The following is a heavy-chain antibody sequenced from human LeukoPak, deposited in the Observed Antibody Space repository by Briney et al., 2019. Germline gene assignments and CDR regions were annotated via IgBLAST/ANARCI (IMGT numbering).Heavy chain of an antibody. Sequence: SETLSLTCTVSGYSISSGYYWGWIRQPPGKGLEWIGSIYHSGSTYYNPSLKSRVTISVDTSKNQFSLKLSSVTAADTAVYYCARDPWRRYFDWFTQIDYWGQGTLVTVSS. CDR2: IYHSGST. CDR3: ARDPWRRYFDWFTQIDY. D-gene: IGHD3-9*01. J-gene: IGHJ4*02. CDR1: GYSISSGYY. V-gene: IGHV4-38-2*02.